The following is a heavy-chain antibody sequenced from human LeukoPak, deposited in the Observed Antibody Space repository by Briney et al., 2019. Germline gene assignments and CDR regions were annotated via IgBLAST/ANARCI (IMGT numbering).Heavy chain of an antibody. CDR2: IYHSEST. V-gene: IGHV4-38-2*02. D-gene: IGHD6-6*01. CDR3: ASSFEYSSSAFDY. J-gene: IGHJ4*02. Sequence: SETLSLTCIVSAYSISSGYYWGWIRQPPGKGLEWIGSIYHSESTYYNPSLKSRVTISIDTSKNQFSLKLSSVTAADTAIYFCASSFEYSSSAFDYWGQGTLVTVSS. CDR1: AYSISSGYY.